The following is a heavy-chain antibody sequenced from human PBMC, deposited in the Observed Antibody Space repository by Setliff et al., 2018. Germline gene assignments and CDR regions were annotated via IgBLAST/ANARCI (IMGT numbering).Heavy chain of an antibody. V-gene: IGHV4-4*07. CDR3: ARDNTIVGATDY. CDR1: GVSISNYY. D-gene: IGHD1-26*01. J-gene: IGHJ4*02. Sequence: SETLSLTCNVSGVSISNYYWSWIRQPAGKGLEWVGRLHTSGSTNYNPSLKSRVTISVDTSKNQFSLKLSSVTAADTAVYFCARDNTIVGATDYWGQGTLVTVSS. CDR2: LHTSGST.